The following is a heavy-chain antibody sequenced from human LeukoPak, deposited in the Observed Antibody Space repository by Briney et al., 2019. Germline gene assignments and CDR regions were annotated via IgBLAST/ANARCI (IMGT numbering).Heavy chain of an antibody. D-gene: IGHD2-15*01. V-gene: IGHV1-18*01. CDR3: ARASYRSGGSCYSDY. Sequence: GASVKVSCKASGYTFTSYSISWVRQAPGQGLEWMGWISAYNGNTIYAQKVKGRVTMTTDTSTSTAYMELRSLKSDDTAVYYCARASYRSGGSCYSDYWGQGTLVTVSS. CDR2: ISAYNGNT. CDR1: GYTFTSYS. J-gene: IGHJ4*02.